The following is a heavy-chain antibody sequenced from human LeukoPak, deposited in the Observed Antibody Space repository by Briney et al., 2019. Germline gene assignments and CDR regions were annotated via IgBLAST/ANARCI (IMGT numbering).Heavy chain of an antibody. CDR1: GGSISSYY. D-gene: IGHD6-19*01. CDR3: AKGRTSGWYTNYFDY. J-gene: IGHJ4*02. CDR2: IYYSGST. Sequence: SETLSLTCTVSGGSISSYYWSWIRQPPGKGLEWIGYIYYSGSTNYNPSLKSRVTISVDTSKNQFSLKLSSVTAADTAVYYCAKGRTSGWYTNYFDYWGQGTQVTVSS. V-gene: IGHV4-59*01.